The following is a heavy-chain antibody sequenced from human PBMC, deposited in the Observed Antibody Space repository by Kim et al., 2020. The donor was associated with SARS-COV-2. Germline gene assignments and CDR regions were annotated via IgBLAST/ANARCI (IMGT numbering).Heavy chain of an antibody. D-gene: IGHD3-16*02. V-gene: IGHV4-59*13. J-gene: IGHJ4*02. Sequence: SETLSLTCTVFGGSISSYYWSWIRQPPGKGLEWIAYIYNSGSTNYNPSLKSRVTVSVDTSKNQFSLKLFSVTAADTAVYYCARVGSYSYKDWGQGTLVTVSS. CDR3: ARVGSYSYKD. CDR1: GGSISSYY. CDR2: IYNSGST.